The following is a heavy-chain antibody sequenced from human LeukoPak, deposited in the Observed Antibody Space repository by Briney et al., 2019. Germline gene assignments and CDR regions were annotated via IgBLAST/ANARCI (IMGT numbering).Heavy chain of an antibody. V-gene: IGHV1-69*05. D-gene: IGHD4-23*01. J-gene: IGHJ5*02. Sequence: ASVKVSCKASGGTFSSYAISWVRQAPGQGLEWMGGIIPIFGTANYAQKLQGRVTITTDESTSTAYMELSSLRSEDTAVYYCASGFGWDYGGNPNWFDPWGQGTLVTVSS. CDR2: IIPIFGTA. CDR3: ASGFGWDYGGNPNWFDP. CDR1: GGTFSSYA.